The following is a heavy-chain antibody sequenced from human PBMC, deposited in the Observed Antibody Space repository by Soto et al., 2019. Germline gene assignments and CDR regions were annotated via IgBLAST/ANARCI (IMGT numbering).Heavy chain of an antibody. Sequence: GESLKISCKGSGYSFTSYWISWVRQMPGKGLEWMGRIDPSDSYTNYSPSFQGHVTISADKSISTAYLQWSSLKASNTAMYYCARSTPRLIAAAGKANWFDPWGQGTLGTVSS. CDR3: ARSTPRLIAAAGKANWFDP. CDR1: GYSFTSYW. CDR2: IDPSDSYT. V-gene: IGHV5-10-1*01. D-gene: IGHD6-13*01. J-gene: IGHJ5*02.